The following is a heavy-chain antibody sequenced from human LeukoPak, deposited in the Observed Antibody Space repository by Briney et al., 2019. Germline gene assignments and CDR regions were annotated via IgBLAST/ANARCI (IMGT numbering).Heavy chain of an antibody. V-gene: IGHV4-4*07. CDR3: ARRDISSGWSFDY. Sequence: SETLSLTCTVSGGSISTYHWSWIRQPAGKGLEWIGQIHTSGSTNYNPPLKSRVTMSIDTTEDQVSLTIRSVTAADTAFYYCARRDISSGWSFDYWGQGTLVTVSS. D-gene: IGHD6-19*01. CDR2: IHTSGST. CDR1: GGSISTYH. J-gene: IGHJ4*02.